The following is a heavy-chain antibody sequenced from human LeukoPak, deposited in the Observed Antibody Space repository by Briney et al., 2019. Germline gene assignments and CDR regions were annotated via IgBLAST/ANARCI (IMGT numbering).Heavy chain of an antibody. J-gene: IGHJ5*02. CDR1: GFTFSSYA. CDR2: ISYDGSNK. D-gene: IGHD2-2*02. Sequence: GGSLRLSCAASGFTFSSYAMHWVRQAPGKGLEWVAVISYDGSNKYYADSVKGRFTISRDNSKNTLYLQMNSLRAEDTAVYYCARSKHCSSTSCYIPWFDPWGQGTLVTVSS. CDR3: ARSKHCSSTSCYIPWFDP. V-gene: IGHV3-30-3*01.